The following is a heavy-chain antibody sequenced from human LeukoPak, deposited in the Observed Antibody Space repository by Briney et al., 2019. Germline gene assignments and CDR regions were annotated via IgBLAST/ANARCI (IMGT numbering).Heavy chain of an antibody. CDR3: AGNQRITIFGVVRANYYYYMDV. D-gene: IGHD3-3*01. V-gene: IGHV4-59*11. CDR1: GGSISSHY. CDR2: IYYSGSA. J-gene: IGHJ6*03. Sequence: SETLSLTCTVSGGSISSHYWSWIRQPPGKGLEGSGYIYYSGSANYNPSHNRRVTISVDTSKNQFSLKLSSVTAADTAVYYCAGNQRITIFGVVRANYYYYMDVWGKGTTVTVSS.